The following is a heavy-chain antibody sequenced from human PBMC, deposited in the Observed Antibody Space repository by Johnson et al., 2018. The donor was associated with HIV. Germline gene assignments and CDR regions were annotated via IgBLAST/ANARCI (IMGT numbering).Heavy chain of an antibody. CDR2: IKSKTDGGTT. CDR1: GFTFSNAW. V-gene: IGHV3-15*01. J-gene: IGHJ3*02. Sequence: VQLVESGGGLVQPGRSLRLSCAASGFTFSNAWMSWVRQAPGKGLEWVGRIKSKTDGGTTDYAAPVKGRFTNSREDSKKTLYLPMNSRKTQDTAVYYCTTDDVVPPAFDIWGQGTLVTVSS. D-gene: IGHD2-15*01. CDR3: TTDDVVPPAFDI.